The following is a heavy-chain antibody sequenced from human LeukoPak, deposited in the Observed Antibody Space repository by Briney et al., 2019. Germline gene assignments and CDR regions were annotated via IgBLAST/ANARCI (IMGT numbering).Heavy chain of an antibody. CDR3: ARRYCGTTTCPNFDY. CDR1: GFTFSSYG. D-gene: IGHD2-2*01. J-gene: IGHJ4*02. V-gene: IGHV3-48*02. Sequence: GGSLRLSCAASGFTFSSYGMNWVRQAPGKGLEWIAYISSTTSIYYADSVKGRFTISRDNAKNSVFLQMNSLRDEDTAVYYCARRYCGTTTCPNFDYWGQGILVTVSS. CDR2: ISSTTSI.